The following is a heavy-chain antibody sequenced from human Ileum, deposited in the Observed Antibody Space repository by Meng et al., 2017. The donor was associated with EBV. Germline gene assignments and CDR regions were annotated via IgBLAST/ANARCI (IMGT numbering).Heavy chain of an antibody. CDR3: ARHHHSPTFDY. Sequence: LLRPGPGRVMPSQPLSLTCAVSRGSTRSSSYYWAWIRQPPGEGLEWIGSVVYSGTTYYTSSLKSPVSISVDTSKNQFSLKLSSVTAADTAVYYCARHHHSPTFDYWGQGTLVTVSS. D-gene: IGHD1-14*01. CDR2: VVYSGTT. V-gene: IGHV4-39*01. CDR1: RGSTRSSSYY. J-gene: IGHJ4*02.